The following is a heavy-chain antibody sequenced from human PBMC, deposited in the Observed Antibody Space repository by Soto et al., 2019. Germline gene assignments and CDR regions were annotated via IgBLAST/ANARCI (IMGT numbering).Heavy chain of an antibody. V-gene: IGHV4-31*03. D-gene: IGHD3-10*01. CDR2: IYYSGST. CDR1: GGSSSSGGYY. CDR3: ARVPFGSGSVRNYYYGMDV. J-gene: IGHJ6*02. Sequence: TLSVTCSVAGGSSSSGGYYWSWNSQHPGKGLEWIGYIYYSGSTYYNPSLKSRDTISVDTSKNQFSLKLSSVTAADTAVYYCARVPFGSGSVRNYYYGMDVWGQGTTATVS.